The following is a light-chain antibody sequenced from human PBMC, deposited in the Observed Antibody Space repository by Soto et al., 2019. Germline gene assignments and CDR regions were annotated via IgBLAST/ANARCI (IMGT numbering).Light chain of an antibody. V-gene: IGKV1-5*01. J-gene: IGKJ1*01. Sequence: DIQMTQSPSTVSATVGDRVTSTCRASQTISTWLAGYQHKPGKAPNPLIYDASTLMSGVPSRFGGSGSGTEFTLTISSLQPDDIATYYCQQYDTYWTFGQGTKVDI. CDR2: DAS. CDR1: QTISTW. CDR3: QQYDTYWT.